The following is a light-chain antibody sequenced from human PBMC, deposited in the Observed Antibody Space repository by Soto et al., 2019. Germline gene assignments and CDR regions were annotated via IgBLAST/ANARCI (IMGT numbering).Light chain of an antibody. CDR3: QQYGSSPGT. J-gene: IGKJ1*01. Sequence: EIVLTQSPGTLSLSPGERATLSCRSSQSVRSSYLAWYQQKPGQAPRLLIYGASSRATGIPDRFSGSGSGTDFTLTISRLEPEYFAVYYCQQYGSSPGTFGQGTKVEIK. V-gene: IGKV3-20*01. CDR1: QSVRSSY. CDR2: GAS.